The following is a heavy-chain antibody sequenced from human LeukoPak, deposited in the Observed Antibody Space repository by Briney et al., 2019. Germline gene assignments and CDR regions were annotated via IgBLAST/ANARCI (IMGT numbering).Heavy chain of an antibody. CDR1: GGSISSGGYY. CDR2: IYYSGST. J-gene: IGHJ4*02. Sequence: SETLSLTCTVSGGSISSGGYYWSWIRQHPGKGLEWIGYIYYSGSTSYNPSLKSRVTISIDTSKNQFSLKLSSVTAADTVVYYCARDGGYGSGTYRFDYWGQGTLVTVSS. CDR3: ARDGGYGSGTYRFDY. D-gene: IGHD3-10*01. V-gene: IGHV4-31*03.